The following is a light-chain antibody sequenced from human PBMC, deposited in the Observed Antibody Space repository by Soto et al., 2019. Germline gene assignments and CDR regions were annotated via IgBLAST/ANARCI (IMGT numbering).Light chain of an antibody. Sequence: DIQMTPSPSSLTASVGDRVTITCRASQSISGYLNWYQEKPGKAPKLLIYAASSLQSGVPSRFSGSGSGTEFTLTISSLQPDDFATYYCQQYHSYSWTFGQGTKVDIK. CDR3: QQYHSYSWT. CDR1: QSISGY. J-gene: IGKJ1*01. V-gene: IGKV1-39*01. CDR2: AAS.